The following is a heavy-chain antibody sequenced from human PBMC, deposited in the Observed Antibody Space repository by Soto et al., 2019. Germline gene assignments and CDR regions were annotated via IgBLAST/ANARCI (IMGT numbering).Heavy chain of an antibody. CDR2: IYYSGST. D-gene: IGHD5-12*01. CDR3: ARSLLNIVASPIDY. Sequence: PSETLSLTCTVSGGSISSSSYYWGWIRQPPGKGLEWIGSIYYSGSTYYNPSLKSRVTISVDTSKNQFSLKLSSVTAADTAVYYCARSLLNIVASPIDYWGQGTLVTVSS. J-gene: IGHJ4*02. V-gene: IGHV4-39*01. CDR1: GGSISSSSYY.